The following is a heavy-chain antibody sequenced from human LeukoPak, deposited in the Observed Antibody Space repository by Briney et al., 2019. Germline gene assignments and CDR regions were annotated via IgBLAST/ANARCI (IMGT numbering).Heavy chain of an antibody. V-gene: IGHV3-23*01. CDR3: AKWGDYDVLTGYYDSDY. D-gene: IGHD3-9*01. Sequence: SVKGRFTISRDNSQNTLYLQMNSLIAEDPAIYYCAKWGDYDVLTGYYDSDYWGQGTLVTVSS. J-gene: IGHJ4*02.